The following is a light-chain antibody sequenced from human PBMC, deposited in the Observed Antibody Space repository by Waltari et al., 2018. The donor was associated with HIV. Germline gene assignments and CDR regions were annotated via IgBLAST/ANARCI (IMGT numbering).Light chain of an antibody. CDR2: NDS. V-gene: IGLV3-21*02. CDR1: YIGSQS. CDR3: QVWYTSTDHGVV. J-gene: IGLJ2*01. Sequence: SYVLAQPPSVSVAPGQTARINCGGNYIGSQSVHWYQQRPGQAPVLVVYNDSDRPSGIPERFSGSNSGNTATLTISRVEAGDEADYYCQVWYTSTDHGVVFGGGTKLTVL.